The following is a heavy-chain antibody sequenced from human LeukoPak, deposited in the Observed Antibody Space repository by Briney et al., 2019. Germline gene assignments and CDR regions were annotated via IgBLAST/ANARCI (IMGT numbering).Heavy chain of an antibody. CDR1: GGSISSGGYY. Sequence: SETLSLTCTVSGGSISSGGYYWSWIRQHPGKGLEWIGYIYYSGSTYYNPSLKSRVTISVDTSKTQFSLKLSSVTAADTAVYYCARDCGSGGSCGEAFDIWGQGTMVTVSS. CDR3: ARDCGSGGSCGEAFDI. J-gene: IGHJ3*02. CDR2: IYYSGST. D-gene: IGHD2-15*01. V-gene: IGHV4-31*03.